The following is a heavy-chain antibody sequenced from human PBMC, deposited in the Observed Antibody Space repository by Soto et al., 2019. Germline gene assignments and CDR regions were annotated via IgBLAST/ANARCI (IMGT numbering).Heavy chain of an antibody. V-gene: IGHV3-48*03. CDR2: IDGSGTTK. D-gene: IGHD3-10*01. Sequence: EVQLLESGGGLVQPGGSPRLSCGVSGFTFNDFEMNWVRQAPGKGLEWLAYIDGSGTTKKYADSVRGRFTISRDNPNTSLFLQMSSLSAADTAIYYCARGFGRFNYWGQGTLVSVSS. CDR1: GFTFNDFE. J-gene: IGHJ4*02. CDR3: ARGFGRFNY.